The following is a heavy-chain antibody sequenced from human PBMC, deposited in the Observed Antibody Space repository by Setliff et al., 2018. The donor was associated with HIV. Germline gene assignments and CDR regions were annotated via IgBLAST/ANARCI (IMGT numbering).Heavy chain of an antibody. Sequence: SETLSLTCTVSGGSIRSSSSYWGWIRQPPGKGLEWIGSISYSGSTHYNPSLKSRVTISVDTSKNQFSLKLNSVTAADTAVYYCASGREAVAGALHFDYWGQGPLVTVSS. J-gene: IGHJ4*02. CDR1: GGSIRSSSSY. V-gene: IGHV4-39*01. D-gene: IGHD6-19*01. CDR3: ASGREAVAGALHFDY. CDR2: ISYSGST.